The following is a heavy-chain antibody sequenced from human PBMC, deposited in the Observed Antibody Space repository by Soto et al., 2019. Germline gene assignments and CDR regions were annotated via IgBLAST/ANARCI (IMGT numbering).Heavy chain of an antibody. CDR2: IYYSGST. Sequence: SETLSLTCTVSGGSISSGGYYWSWIRQHPGKGLEWIGYIYYSGSTYYNPSLKSRVTISVDTSKNQFSLKLSSVTAADTAVYYCARGLRNSNWFDPWGQGTLVTVSS. J-gene: IGHJ5*02. CDR1: GGSISSGGYY. CDR3: ARGLRNSNWFDP. V-gene: IGHV4-31*03.